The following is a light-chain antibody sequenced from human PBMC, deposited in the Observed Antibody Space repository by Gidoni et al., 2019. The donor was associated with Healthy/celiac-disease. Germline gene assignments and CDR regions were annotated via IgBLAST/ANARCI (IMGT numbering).Light chain of an antibody. CDR1: QSISRY. Sequence: DIQMTQSPSSLSASVGDRVTITCRASQSISRYLYWYQQKPGKAPKLLIYAASSLQSGVPSRFSGSGSGTDFTLTISSLQPEDFATYYCQQSYSTPKLTFXGXTKVEIK. J-gene: IGKJ4*01. V-gene: IGKV1-39*01. CDR2: AAS. CDR3: QQSYSTPKLT.